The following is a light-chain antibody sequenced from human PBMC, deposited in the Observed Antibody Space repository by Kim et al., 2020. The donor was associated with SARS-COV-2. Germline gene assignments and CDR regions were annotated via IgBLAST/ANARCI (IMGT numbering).Light chain of an antibody. CDR3: QQYGSSLLT. Sequence: PGERATLSCRASQSVSSSYLAWYQQKPGQAPRLLIYGASSRATGIPDRFSGSGSGTDFTLTISRLEPEDFAVYYCQQYGSSLLTFGGGTKVDIK. CDR2: GAS. J-gene: IGKJ4*01. CDR1: QSVSSSY. V-gene: IGKV3-20*01.